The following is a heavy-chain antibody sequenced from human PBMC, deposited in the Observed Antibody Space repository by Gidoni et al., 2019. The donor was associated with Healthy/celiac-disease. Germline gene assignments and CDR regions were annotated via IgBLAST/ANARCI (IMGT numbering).Heavy chain of an antibody. Sequence: QVQLVESGGGVVQPGRSLRLSCSASGFTFSSYGMHWVRQAPGKGLEWVAVIWYDGSNKYYADSVKGRFTISRDNSKNTLYLQMNSLRAEDTAVYYCARDRLAVAGTLVYWGQGTLVTVSS. CDR1: GFTFSSYG. CDR2: IWYDGSNK. D-gene: IGHD6-19*01. J-gene: IGHJ4*02. V-gene: IGHV3-33*01. CDR3: ARDRLAVAGTLVY.